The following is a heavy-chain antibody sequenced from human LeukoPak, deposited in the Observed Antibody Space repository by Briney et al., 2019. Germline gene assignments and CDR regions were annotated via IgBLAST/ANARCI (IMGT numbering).Heavy chain of an antibody. Sequence: SETLSLTCTVSGGSISGYYWSWIRQTAGKGLEWIGRLYTSGSTNYNPSLKSRVTMSVDTSRNQFSLKLTSETAADTAVYYCARVGMAVAESFFDYWGQGTLVTVSS. V-gene: IGHV4-4*07. D-gene: IGHD6-19*01. CDR2: LYTSGST. CDR3: ARVGMAVAESFFDY. J-gene: IGHJ4*02. CDR1: GGSISGYY.